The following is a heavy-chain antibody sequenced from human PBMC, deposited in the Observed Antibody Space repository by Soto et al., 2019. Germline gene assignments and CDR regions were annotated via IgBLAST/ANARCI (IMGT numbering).Heavy chain of an antibody. V-gene: IGHV3-11*01. CDR2: IDSRGRTL. CDR3: ARQAARNYIDS. J-gene: IGHJ4*02. CDR1: GFAFTDYS. Sequence: GGSLRLSCAASGFAFTDYSMSWIRQAPGKGLEWLAFIDSRGRTLSYADSVKGRFTISRDNAKNSLYLQMHSLRANDTAVYYCARQAARNYIDSWGQGDVVTVSS. D-gene: IGHD6-6*01.